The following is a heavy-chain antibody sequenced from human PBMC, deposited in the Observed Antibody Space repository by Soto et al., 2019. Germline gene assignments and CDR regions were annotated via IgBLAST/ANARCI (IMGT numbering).Heavy chain of an antibody. J-gene: IGHJ4*02. D-gene: IGHD2-2*01. CDR2: INPNSGNT. V-gene: IGHV1-8*01. CDR1: GYTFTSYD. Sequence: ASVKVSCKASGYTFTSYDINWVRQATGQGLEWMGWINPNSGNTNYAQKFQGRVTMTRNTSTSTAYMELSSLTSEDTAVYYCVLWTTTSCYGKFDYWGQGTLVTVSS. CDR3: VLWTTTSCYGKFDY.